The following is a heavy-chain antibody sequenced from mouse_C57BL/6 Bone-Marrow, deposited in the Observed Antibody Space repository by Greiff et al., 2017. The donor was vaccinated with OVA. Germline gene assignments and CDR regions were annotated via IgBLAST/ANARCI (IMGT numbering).Heavy chain of an antibody. D-gene: IGHD1-1*01. CDR3: ARGYYGRRALSY. V-gene: IGHV1-81*01. CDR2: IYPRSGNT. CDR1: GYTFTSYG. Sequence: QVQLKESGAELARPGASVKLSCKASGYTFTSYGISWVKQRTGQGLEWIGEIYPRSGNTYYNEKFKGKATLTADKSSSTAYMELRSLTSEDSAVYVCARGYYGRRALSYWGQGTTLTVSS. J-gene: IGHJ2*01.